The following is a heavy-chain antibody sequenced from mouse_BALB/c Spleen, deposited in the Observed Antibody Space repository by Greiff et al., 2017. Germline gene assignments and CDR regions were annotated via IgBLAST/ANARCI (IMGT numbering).Heavy chain of an antibody. CDR3: AREGLRRGYFDY. J-gene: IGHJ2*01. V-gene: IGHV2-9*02. CDR2: IWAGGST. Sequence: VQLVESGPGLVAPSQSLSITCTVSGFSLTSYGVHWVRQPPGKGLEWLGVIWAGGSTNYNSALMSRLSISKDNSKSQVFLKMNSLQTDDTAMYYCAREGLRRGYFDYWGQGTTLTVSS. CDR1: GFSLTSYG. D-gene: IGHD2-4*01.